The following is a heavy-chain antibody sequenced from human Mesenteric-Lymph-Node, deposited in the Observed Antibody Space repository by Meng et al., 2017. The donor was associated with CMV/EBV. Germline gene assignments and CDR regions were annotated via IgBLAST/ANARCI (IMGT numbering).Heavy chain of an antibody. V-gene: IGHV5-51*01. D-gene: IGHD3-10*02. J-gene: IGHJ4*02. Sequence: ISCKGSGYTFTSYWIAWVCQMPGKGLEWMGIIYPGDSDTRYSPSFQGQVTISADKSISTAYLQWSSLKASDTAMYYCARLGDGITMSDWGQGTLVTAPQ. CDR3: ARLGDGITMSD. CDR1: GYTFTSYW. CDR2: IYPGDSDT.